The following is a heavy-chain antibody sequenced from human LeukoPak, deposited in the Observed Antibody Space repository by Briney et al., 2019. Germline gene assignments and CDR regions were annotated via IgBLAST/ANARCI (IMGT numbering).Heavy chain of an antibody. CDR2: IVTGTGK. Sequence: GRSLRLSCAASGFTFSSYGMHWVRQAPGKGLEWVSSIVTGTGKHYGDSVKGRFTISIDNAKNSLYLQMNSVRAEDTGVYYCARDKPGIAAPDVWGKGTTVTVSS. V-gene: IGHV3-21*01. D-gene: IGHD6-13*01. J-gene: IGHJ6*04. CDR1: GFTFSSYG. CDR3: ARDKPGIAAPDV.